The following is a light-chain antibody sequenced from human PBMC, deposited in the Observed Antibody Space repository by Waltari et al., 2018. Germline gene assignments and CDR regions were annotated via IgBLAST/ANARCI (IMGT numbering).Light chain of an antibody. J-gene: IGKJ1*01. CDR3: QQRNSWPRT. Sequence: EIVLTQSPATLSLSPAESATLSCRASQIITTYLAWFQQKPGQAPRLLIYDAINRATGIPARFSGSGSGTDFTLTISSLEPEDFAVYYCQQRNSWPRTFGQGTKVEIK. CDR1: QIITTY. CDR2: DAI. V-gene: IGKV3-11*01.